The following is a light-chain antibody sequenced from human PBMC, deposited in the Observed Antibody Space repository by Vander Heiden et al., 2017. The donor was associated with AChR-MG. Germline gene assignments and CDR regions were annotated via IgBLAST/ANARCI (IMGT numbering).Light chain of an antibody. J-gene: IGLJ3*02. Sequence: QSALTQPPSVSGSPGQSVTISCTGTSSDVGSYNRVSWYQQPPGTAPKLMIYEVGNRPSGVPDRFSGSKSGNTASLTISGLQAEDEADYYCSSYTNSTTWMFGGGTKLTVL. V-gene: IGLV2-18*02. CDR2: EVG. CDR1: SSDVGSYNR. CDR3: SSYTNSTTWM.